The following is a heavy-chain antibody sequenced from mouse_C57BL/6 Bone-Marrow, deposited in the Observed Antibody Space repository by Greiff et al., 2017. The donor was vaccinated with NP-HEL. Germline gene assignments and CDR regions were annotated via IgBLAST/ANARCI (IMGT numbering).Heavy chain of an antibody. V-gene: IGHV5-6*02. D-gene: IGHD2-3*01. CDR1: GFTFSSYG. Sequence: EVKLVESGGDLVKPGGSLKLSCAASGFTFSSYGMSWVRQTPVKRLEWVATISSGGSYTYYPDSVKGRFTISRDNAKNTLYLQMSSLKSEDTAMYYCARQSDGYFDYWGQGTTLSVSS. J-gene: IGHJ2*01. CDR2: ISSGGSYT. CDR3: ARQSDGYFDY.